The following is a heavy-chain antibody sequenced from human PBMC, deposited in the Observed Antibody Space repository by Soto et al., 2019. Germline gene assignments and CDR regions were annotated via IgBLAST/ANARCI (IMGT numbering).Heavy chain of an antibody. J-gene: IGHJ4*02. V-gene: IGHV3-74*01. Sequence: EVQLVESGGGVVQPGGSLRLSCAASGFTFSGSWMHWVRQAQGKGLVWVSRINGDGSGTSYADFVKGRFTISRDNAKNRLFVQMHGLRAEDTSVYYCASGFFGAGTANDDWCQGTQVNVSS. D-gene: IGHD3-3*01. CDR2: INGDGSGT. CDR3: ASGFFGAGTANDD. CDR1: GFTFSGSW.